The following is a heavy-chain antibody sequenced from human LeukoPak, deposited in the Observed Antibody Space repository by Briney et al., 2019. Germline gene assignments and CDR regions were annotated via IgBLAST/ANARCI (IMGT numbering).Heavy chain of an antibody. CDR1: GGSISIYY. CDR3: ARRHIYGYYFDY. J-gene: IGHJ4*02. V-gene: IGHV4-59*08. CDR2: IYYSGST. D-gene: IGHD5-18*01. Sequence: PSEPLSLTCTLSGGSISIYYWSCIRHPPGKGLEWIGYIYYSGSTNYNPSLKSRLTISVDTSKNQFSLKLSSVTAADTAVYYCARRHIYGYYFDYWGQGTLATVSS.